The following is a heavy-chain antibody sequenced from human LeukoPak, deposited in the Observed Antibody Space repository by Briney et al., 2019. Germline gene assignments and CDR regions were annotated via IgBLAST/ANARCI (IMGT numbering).Heavy chain of an antibody. CDR1: GFTFSTYI. Sequence: GGSLRLSCAASGFTFSTYIMNWVRQTPGKGLEWVSSIGTSTSYIYYADSVKGRFTISRDNAKNSLYLQMNSLRAEDTAVYYCARGPVAGVWGQGTLVTVSS. CDR3: ARGPVAGV. V-gene: IGHV3-21*01. CDR2: IGTSTSYI. J-gene: IGHJ4*02. D-gene: IGHD6-19*01.